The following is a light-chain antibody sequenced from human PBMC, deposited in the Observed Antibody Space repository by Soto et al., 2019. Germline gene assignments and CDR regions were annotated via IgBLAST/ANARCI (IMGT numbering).Light chain of an antibody. Sequence: DIVMTQSPATLSVSPGERATLSCRASQSVSSDLAWYQRKPGQAPRLLIYGASTRATGIPARFSGSGSGTEFTLTISSLQSEDFAVYYCQQYIHWPATFGQGTKVEIK. J-gene: IGKJ1*01. CDR3: QQYIHWPAT. CDR2: GAS. CDR1: QSVSSD. V-gene: IGKV3-15*01.